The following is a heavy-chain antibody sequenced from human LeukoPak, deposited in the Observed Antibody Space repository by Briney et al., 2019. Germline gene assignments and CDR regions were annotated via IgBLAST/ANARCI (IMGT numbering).Heavy chain of an antibody. D-gene: IGHD2-2*01. J-gene: IGHJ5*02. CDR2: IYYSGST. CDR3: ARMGYCSSTSCYRPNNWFDP. V-gene: IGHV4-31*03. Sequence: PSETLSLTCTVSGGSISSGGYYWSWIRQHPGKDLEWIGYIYYSGSTYYNPSLKSRVTISVDTSKNQFSLKLSSVTAADTAVYYCARMGYCSSTSCYRPNNWFDPWGQGTLVTVSS. CDR1: GGSISSGGYY.